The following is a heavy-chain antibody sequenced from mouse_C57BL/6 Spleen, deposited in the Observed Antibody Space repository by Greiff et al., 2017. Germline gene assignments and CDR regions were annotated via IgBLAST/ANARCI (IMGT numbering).Heavy chain of an antibody. CDR1: GFTFSSYA. V-gene: IGHV5-4*03. CDR3: ARAGVITTAYFDY. D-gene: IGHD1-1*01. Sequence: EVMLVESGGGLVKPGGSLKLSCAASGFTFSSYAMSWVRQTPEKRLEWVATISDGGSYTYYPDNVKGRFTISRDNAKNNLYLQMSHLKSEDTAMYYCARAGVITTAYFDYWGQGTTLTVSS. J-gene: IGHJ2*01. CDR2: ISDGGSYT.